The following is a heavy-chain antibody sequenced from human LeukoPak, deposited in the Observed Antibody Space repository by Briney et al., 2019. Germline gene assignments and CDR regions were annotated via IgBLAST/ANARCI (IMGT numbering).Heavy chain of an antibody. CDR2: IGAAGDT. Sequence: PGGSLRLSCAASGFSFSTYDMHWVRQVTGKGLEWVSTIGAAGDTHYPGSVKGRSTISRENAKNSLFLQVNNLRAEDTAVYYCTRGRGDQWLDPFGYWGQGTRVTVSS. J-gene: IGHJ4*02. CDR1: GFSFSTYD. V-gene: IGHV3-13*01. CDR3: TRGRGDQWLDPFGY. D-gene: IGHD6-19*01.